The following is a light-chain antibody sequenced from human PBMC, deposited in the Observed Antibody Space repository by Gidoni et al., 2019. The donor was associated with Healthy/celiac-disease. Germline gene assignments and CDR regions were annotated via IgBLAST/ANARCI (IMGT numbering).Light chain of an antibody. V-gene: IGKV1-9*01. CDR2: AAS. J-gene: IGKJ2*02. CDR3: QQLNSYLPWT. CDR1: QGISSY. Sequence: DIQLTPSPSFLSASVGDRVTITCRASQGISSYLAWYQQKPGKAPKLLIYAASTLQSGVPSRFSGSGSGTEFTLTISSLQPEDFATYYCQQLNSYLPWTFGQGTKLEIK.